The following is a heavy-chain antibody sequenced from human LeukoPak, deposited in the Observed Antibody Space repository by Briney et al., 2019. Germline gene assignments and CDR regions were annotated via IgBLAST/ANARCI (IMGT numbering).Heavy chain of an antibody. Sequence: ASVKVSCKASGYTFTSYDINWVRQATGQGLEGMGWMNSNSGNTGYAQKFQGRVTITRNTSISKDYMELSSLRSENTAVDYCGRGPLGCRWWYAFNIWGQGTMDTVSS. CDR2: MNSNSGNT. D-gene: IGHD2-15*01. CDR1: GYTFTSYD. V-gene: IGHV1-8*03. J-gene: IGHJ3*02. CDR3: GRGPLGCRWWYAFNI.